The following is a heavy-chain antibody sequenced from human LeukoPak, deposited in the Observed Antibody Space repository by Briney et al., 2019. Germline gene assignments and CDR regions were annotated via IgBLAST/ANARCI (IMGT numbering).Heavy chain of an antibody. D-gene: IGHD4-11*01. Sequence: PSQTLSLTCTVSGASISSGEDYWGWIRQTPGTSLEWIGYIYYTGTKYYNPSLESRLMMSVDTSKNQFSLRLTSVSAADTAVYYCARVKDYSDYAWFDPWGQGTLVTVS. V-gene: IGHV4-30-4*01. J-gene: IGHJ5*02. CDR3: ARVKDYSDYAWFDP. CDR2: IYYTGTK. CDR1: GASISSGEDY.